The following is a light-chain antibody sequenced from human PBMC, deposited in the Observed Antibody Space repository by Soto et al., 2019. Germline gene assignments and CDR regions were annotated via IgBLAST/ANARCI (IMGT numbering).Light chain of an antibody. J-gene: IGKJ5*01. CDR3: QQRSLPIP. Sequence: VLTQSPDTVSLSPGERATLGCWASHSVTTHVAWFQQRPGQTPRLLIYDASTRAPGIPARFSGRGSGADFTLTISSLEPEDFAVYYCQQRSLPIPFCQGTRLEI. CDR1: HSVTTH. CDR2: DAS. V-gene: IGKV3-11*01.